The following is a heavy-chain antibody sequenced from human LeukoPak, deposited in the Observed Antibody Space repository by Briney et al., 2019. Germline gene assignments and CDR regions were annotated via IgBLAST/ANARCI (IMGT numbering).Heavy chain of an antibody. CDR2: IYHSGST. D-gene: IGHD6-6*01. V-gene: IGHV4-59*01. CDR3: ARGGAARLHFQN. CDR1: GGSISTYY. J-gene: IGHJ1*01. Sequence: SETLSLTCTVSGGSISTYYWNWIRQPPGKGLEWIGYIYHSGSTNYNPSLQSRVTISVDTSKNQFSLNLNSVTAADTAVYYCARGGAARLHFQNWGQGPLVTVSS.